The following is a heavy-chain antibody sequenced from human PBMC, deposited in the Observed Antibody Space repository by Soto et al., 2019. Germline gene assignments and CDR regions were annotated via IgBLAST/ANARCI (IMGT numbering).Heavy chain of an antibody. Sequence: EVQLVASGGGLVKPGGSLRLSCVASGFSFSNAWLSWVRQAPGKGLEWVGRIKSSGTTNYAAPVKGRFTMSRDDSKNMLYLQMNSLKTEDTALYYCTTDRAIGPRPVFDSWGQGTLVTVSS. D-gene: IGHD6-6*01. CDR3: TTDRAIGPRPVFDS. CDR1: GFSFSNAW. CDR2: IKSSGTT. J-gene: IGHJ4*02. V-gene: IGHV3-15*01.